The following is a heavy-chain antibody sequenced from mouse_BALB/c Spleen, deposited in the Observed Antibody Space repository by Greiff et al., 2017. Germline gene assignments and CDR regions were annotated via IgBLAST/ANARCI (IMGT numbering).Heavy chain of an antibody. CDR2: VNPNNGGT. D-gene: IGHD2-14*01. Sequence: VQLKESGPDLVKPGASVKISCKASGYSFTGYYMHWVKQSHGKSLEWIGRVNPNNGGTSYNQKFKGKAILTVDKSSSTAYMELRSLTSEDSAVYYCARPYYRYDDPYYFDYWGQGTTLTVSA. CDR1: GYSFTGYY. J-gene: IGHJ2*01. CDR3: ARPYYRYDDPYYFDY. V-gene: IGHV1-26*01.